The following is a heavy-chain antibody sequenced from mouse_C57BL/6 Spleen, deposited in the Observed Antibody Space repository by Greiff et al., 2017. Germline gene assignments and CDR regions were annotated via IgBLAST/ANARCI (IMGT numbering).Heavy chain of an antibody. CDR2: INPGSGGT. D-gene: IGHD2-4*01. V-gene: IGHV1-54*01. J-gene: IGHJ2*01. CDR1: GYAFTNYL. CDR3: ARFDYDERDY. Sequence: QVQLQQSGAELVRPGTSVKVSCKASGYAFTNYLIEWVKQRPGQGLEWIGVINPGSGGTNYNEKFKGKATLTADKSSSTAYMQLSSLTSEDSAVYFCARFDYDERDYWGQGTTLTVSS.